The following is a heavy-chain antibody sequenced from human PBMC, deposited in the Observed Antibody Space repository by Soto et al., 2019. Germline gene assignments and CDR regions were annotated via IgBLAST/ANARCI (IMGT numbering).Heavy chain of an antibody. J-gene: IGHJ4*02. CDR3: ARDLWNHQADY. D-gene: IGHD1-1*01. CDR2: IYYSGST. Sequence: SETLSLTCTVSGGSISSSIYYWGWIRQPPGKGLEWIGSIYYSGSTYYNPSLKSRFTISRDNSKNTVYLDMNNLRAEDTAVYYCARDLWNHQADYWGQGTLVTVSS. CDR1: GGSISSSIYY. V-gene: IGHV4-39*02.